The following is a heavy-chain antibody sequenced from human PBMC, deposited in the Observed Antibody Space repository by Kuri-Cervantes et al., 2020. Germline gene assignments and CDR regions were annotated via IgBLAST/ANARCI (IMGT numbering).Heavy chain of an antibody. CDR2: ISWNSGSI. J-gene: IGHJ4*02. V-gene: IGHV3-9*01. CDR3: ARGHNSSGWYYGY. CDR1: GFTFDDYA. D-gene: IGHD6-19*01. Sequence: SLKISCAASGFTFDDYAMHWVRQAPGKGLEWVSGISWNSGSIGYADSVKGRFTISRDNAKNSLYLQMNSLRAEDTAVYYCARGHNSSGWYYGYWGQGTLVTVSS.